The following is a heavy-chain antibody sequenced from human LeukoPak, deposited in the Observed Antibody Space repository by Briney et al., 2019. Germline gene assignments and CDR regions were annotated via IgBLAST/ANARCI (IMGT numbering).Heavy chain of an antibody. J-gene: IGHJ4*02. V-gene: IGHV4-61*02. CDR3: ARDVDTAISDY. Sequence: SETLSPTCTVSGGSISSGSYYWSWIRQPAGKGLEWIGRIYTSGSTNYNPSLKSRVTISVDTSKNQFSLKLSSVTAADTAVYYCARDVDTAISDYWGQGTLVTVSS. CDR2: IYTSGST. D-gene: IGHD5-18*01. CDR1: GGSISSGSYY.